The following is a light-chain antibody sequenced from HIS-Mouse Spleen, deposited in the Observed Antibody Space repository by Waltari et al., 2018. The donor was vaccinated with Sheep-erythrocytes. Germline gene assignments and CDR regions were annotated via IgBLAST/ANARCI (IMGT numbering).Light chain of an antibody. CDR2: AAS. V-gene: IGKV1-12*01. J-gene: IGKJ5*01. CDR1: QVISSW. Sequence: DIQMTQSSSSVSAFVGDSVTITCRESQVISSWLAWYQQKPGKAPKLLIYAASSLQSGVPSRFSGSGSGTDFTLTISSLQPEDFATYYCQQANSFPITFGQGTRLEIK. CDR3: QQANSFPIT.